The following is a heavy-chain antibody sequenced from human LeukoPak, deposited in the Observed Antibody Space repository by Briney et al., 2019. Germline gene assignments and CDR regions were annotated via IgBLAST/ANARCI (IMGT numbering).Heavy chain of an antibody. Sequence: ASVKVSCKASGYTFTSYGISWVRQAPGRGLEWMGWISAYNGNTNYAQKLQGRVTMTTDTSTSTAYMELRSLRSDDTAVYYCARPLGPYYYDSSGYYYYWGQGTLVTVSS. CDR3: ARPLGPYYYDSSGYYYY. J-gene: IGHJ4*02. CDR1: GYTFTSYG. D-gene: IGHD3-22*01. CDR2: ISAYNGNT. V-gene: IGHV1-18*01.